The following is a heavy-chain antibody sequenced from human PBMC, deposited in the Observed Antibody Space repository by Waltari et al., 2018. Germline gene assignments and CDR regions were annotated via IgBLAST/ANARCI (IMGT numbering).Heavy chain of an antibody. CDR1: GYSSSSAYF. V-gene: IGHV4-38-2*02. D-gene: IGHD2-8*02. J-gene: IGHJ4*02. CDR2: VHHSGSA. Sequence: QVQLQESGPGLVKPSETRSFTCTVSGYSSSSAYFWGWVRQPPGKGLEWIGGVHHSGSASYNPPLQSRVTISVDTPRDQVSLMLSSVTAADTAVYYCAKSLYTGSVSYMLTDVWGLGTLVTVSS. CDR3: AKSLYTGSVSYMLTDV.